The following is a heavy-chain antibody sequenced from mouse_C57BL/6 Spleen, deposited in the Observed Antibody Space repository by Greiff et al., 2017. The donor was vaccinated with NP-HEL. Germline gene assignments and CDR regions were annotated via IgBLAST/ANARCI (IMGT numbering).Heavy chain of an antibody. D-gene: IGHD1-1*01. V-gene: IGHV1-80*01. CDR1: GYAFSSYW. CDR2: IYPGDGDT. Sequence: QVQLQQSGAELVKPGASVKISCKASGYAFSSYWMNWVKQRPGKGLEWIGQIYPGDGDTNYNGKFKGKATLTADKSSSTAYMQLSSLTSEDSAVYFCARGVITTVVERAAMDYWGQGTSVTVSS. CDR3: ARGVITTVVERAAMDY. J-gene: IGHJ4*01.